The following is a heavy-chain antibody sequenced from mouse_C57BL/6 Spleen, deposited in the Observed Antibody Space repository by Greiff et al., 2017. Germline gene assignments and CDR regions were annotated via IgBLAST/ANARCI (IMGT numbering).Heavy chain of an antibody. J-gene: IGHJ2*01. D-gene: IGHD5-5*01. CDR1: GYTFTGYW. CDR3: ARLPRGY. V-gene: IGHV1-9*01. Sequence: VQLQQSGAELMKPGASVKLSCKATGYTFTGYWIAWVKQRPGHGLAWIGEILPGSGSTNYNEKFKGTATFTADTPSNTAYIKLSSLATEESATYYSARLPRGYWGQGTTLTGSS. CDR2: ILPGSGST.